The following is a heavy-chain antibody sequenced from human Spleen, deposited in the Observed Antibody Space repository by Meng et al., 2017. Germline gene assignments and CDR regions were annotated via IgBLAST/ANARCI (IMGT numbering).Heavy chain of an antibody. D-gene: IGHD6-13*01. CDR3: SWDSTSWYVYLDY. Sequence: GESLKISCAASGFTFSTAWMSWVRQTPGKGLEWVGRIKSKNDGETTDYAAPVKGRFTISRDDSENTLYLQMNSLKTEDTAVYYCSWDSTSWYVYLDYWGQGTLVTVSS. CDR2: IKSKNDGETT. CDR1: GFTFSTAW. J-gene: IGHJ4*02. V-gene: IGHV3-15*01.